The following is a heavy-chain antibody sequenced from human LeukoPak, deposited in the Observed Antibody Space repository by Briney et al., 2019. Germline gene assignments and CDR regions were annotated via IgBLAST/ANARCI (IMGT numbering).Heavy chain of an antibody. CDR1: GFSFNTFA. Sequence: PGGSLRLSCVASGFSFNTFALTWVRQAPGKGLEWVSPISDYPHYADSVRGRFTISRDNSRKTVFLQMNSLTPEDAATYYCTKDSQGSYDGFWYGTYGMDVWGQGTTVTVSS. J-gene: IGHJ6*02. CDR2: ISDYP. CDR3: TKDSQGSYDGFWYGTYGMDV. V-gene: IGHV3-23*05. D-gene: IGHD3-16*01.